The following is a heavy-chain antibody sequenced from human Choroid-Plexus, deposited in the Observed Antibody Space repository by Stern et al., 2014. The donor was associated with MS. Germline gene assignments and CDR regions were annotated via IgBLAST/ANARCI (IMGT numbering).Heavy chain of an antibody. J-gene: IGHJ5*02. D-gene: IGHD2/OR15-2a*01. CDR1: GFTFGSCA. Sequence: VQLVESGGGVVQPGRPLRLSCVASGFTFGSCAMHWVRQAQGTGLEWGAVVSYDGSNNYYANSVKGRFTISRDNSQNTLYMQMSSLRPEDTAVYYCAKDRQYLTYFFDHWGQGSLVTVSS. V-gene: IGHV3-30*18. CDR2: VSYDGSNN. CDR3: AKDRQYLTYFFDH.